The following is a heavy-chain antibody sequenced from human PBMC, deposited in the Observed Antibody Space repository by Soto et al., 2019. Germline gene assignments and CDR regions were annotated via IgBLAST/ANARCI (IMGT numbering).Heavy chain of an antibody. V-gene: IGHV1-46*03. Sequence: QVQLVQSGAEVKKPGASVKVSCKAPGYTFSNYYVDWVRQAPGQGLEWMGTINPSGGNTGDAEKFQDRVTMTRDMSTTTVYMELSRLRPDDTAVYFCARGYGYSIYFFDYWGQGTQVTVSS. D-gene: IGHD4-4*01. CDR2: INPSGGNT. J-gene: IGHJ4*02. CDR1: GYTFSNYY. CDR3: ARGYGYSIYFFDY.